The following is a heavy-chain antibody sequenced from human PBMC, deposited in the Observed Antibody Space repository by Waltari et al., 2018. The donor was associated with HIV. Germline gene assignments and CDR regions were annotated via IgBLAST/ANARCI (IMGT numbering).Heavy chain of an antibody. J-gene: IGHJ4*02. CDR3: ARVGRGDQYDFWSASMTGGGDY. V-gene: IGHV1-18*01. Sequence: QVQLVQSGSEAKKPGPSVKDSCQSSGSTLPSYGISWVRQAPGPGLDWVGWISANNGNTHFAQKYQDRVTMTTDMSTSTAYMQLRSLRSDDTAVYYCARVGRGDQYDFWSASMTGGGDYWGQGTLVTVSS. CDR2: ISANNGNT. CDR1: GSTLPSYG. D-gene: IGHD3-3*01.